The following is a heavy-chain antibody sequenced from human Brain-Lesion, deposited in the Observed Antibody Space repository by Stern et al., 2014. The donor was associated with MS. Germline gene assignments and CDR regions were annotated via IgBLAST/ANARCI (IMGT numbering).Heavy chain of an antibody. J-gene: IGHJ4*02. Sequence: EMQLVESGGGLVQPGGSLRLSCVASGFTFSSFAMTWVRQAPGKGLEWLSSITSSGETMIYADSVEGRFTISRDNARNSLFLQMDSLRDEDTAVYYCARDGPYGGNYYFNVYYFDLWGQGALVTVSS. CDR2: ITSSGETM. CDR3: ARDGPYGGNYYFNVYYFDL. D-gene: IGHD1-26*01. CDR1: GFTFSSFA. V-gene: IGHV3-48*02.